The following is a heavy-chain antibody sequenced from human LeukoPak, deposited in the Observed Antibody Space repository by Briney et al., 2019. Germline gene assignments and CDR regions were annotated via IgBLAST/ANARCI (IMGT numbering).Heavy chain of an antibody. D-gene: IGHD2-2*01. Sequence: SETLSLTCTVSGGSISSYYRSWTRQPAGKGLEWIGRIYTSGSTNYNPSLKSRVTISVDKSKNQFSLKLSSVTAADTAVYYCARSPVVVPAAIDYWGQGTLVTVSS. CDR2: IYTSGST. CDR1: GGSISSYY. CDR3: ARSPVVVPAAIDY. J-gene: IGHJ4*02. V-gene: IGHV4-4*07.